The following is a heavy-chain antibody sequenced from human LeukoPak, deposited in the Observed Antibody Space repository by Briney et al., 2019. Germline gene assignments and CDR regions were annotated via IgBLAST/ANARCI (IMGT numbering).Heavy chain of an antibody. CDR1: GYTFTGYY. Sequence: GASVKVSCKASGYTFTGYYMHWVRQAPGQGLEWMGWINPNSGGTNYAQKFQGRVTMTRDTPISTAYMELSRLRSDDTAVYYCAREWYCSSTSCPPNAFDIWGQGTMVTVSS. D-gene: IGHD2-2*01. J-gene: IGHJ3*02. CDR2: INPNSGGT. CDR3: AREWYCSSTSCPPNAFDI. V-gene: IGHV1-2*02.